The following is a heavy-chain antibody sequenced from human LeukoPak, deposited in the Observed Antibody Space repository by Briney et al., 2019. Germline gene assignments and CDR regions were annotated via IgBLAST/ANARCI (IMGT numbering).Heavy chain of an antibody. CDR3: VRGEGDFDWLGYFDY. V-gene: IGHV4-61*02. D-gene: IGHD3-9*01. CDR1: GGSISSGSYY. J-gene: IGHJ4*02. Sequence: PSETLSLTCTVSGGSISSGSYYWSWIRQPAGKGLEWIGRIYTSGSTNYNPSLKSRVTISVDTSKNQFSLKLSSVTAADTAVYYCVRGEGDFDWLGYFDYWGQGTLVTVSS. CDR2: IYTSGST.